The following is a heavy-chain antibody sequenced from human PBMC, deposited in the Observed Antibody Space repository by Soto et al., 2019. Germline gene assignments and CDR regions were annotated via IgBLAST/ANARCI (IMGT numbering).Heavy chain of an antibody. CDR1: GASVSSGSFY. Sequence: PSETLSLTCSVSGASVSSGSFYWSWIRQPPGKGLEWIGFIYNNETFNYNPSLKSRVTLSVDTSKHQFSLKLSSVTAADTAVYYCARVPLRYSSSHTSDSWGQGALVTVSS. CDR3: ARVPLRYSSSHTSDS. D-gene: IGHD6-19*01. J-gene: IGHJ4*02. CDR2: IYNNETF. V-gene: IGHV4-61*01.